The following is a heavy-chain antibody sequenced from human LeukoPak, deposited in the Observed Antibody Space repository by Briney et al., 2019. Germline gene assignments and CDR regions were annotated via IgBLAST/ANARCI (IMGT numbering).Heavy chain of an antibody. CDR2: ISGSGGST. CDR3: AKDSGSGSYYDFDY. Sequence: GGSLRLSCAASGFTFSGYAMSWVRQAPGKGLEWASSISGSGGSTHYADSVKGRFTISRDNSKNTLYLQMNSLRAEDTAVYYCAKDSGSGSYYDFDYWGQGTLVTVSS. CDR1: GFTFSGYA. D-gene: IGHD1-26*01. J-gene: IGHJ4*02. V-gene: IGHV3-23*01.